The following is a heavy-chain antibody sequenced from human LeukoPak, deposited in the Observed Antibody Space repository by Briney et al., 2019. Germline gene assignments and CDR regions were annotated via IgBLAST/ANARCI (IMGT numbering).Heavy chain of an antibody. V-gene: IGHV3-30*02. CDR3: ARDSGYGDYDALLDY. D-gene: IGHD4-17*01. CDR2: IRNDGSNK. J-gene: IGHJ4*02. CDR1: GFSFGTYG. Sequence: GGSLRLSCAASGFSFGTYGMHWVRQAPGKGLEWVAFIRNDGSNKYYADSVKGRFTISRDNSKNTLYLQMNSLRAEDTAVYYCARDSGYGDYDALLDYWGQGTLVTVSS.